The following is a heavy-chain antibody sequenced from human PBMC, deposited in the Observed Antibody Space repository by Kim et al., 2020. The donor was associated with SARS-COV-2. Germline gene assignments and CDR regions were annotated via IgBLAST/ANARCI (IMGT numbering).Heavy chain of an antibody. V-gene: IGHV3-64D*09. D-gene: IGHD2-15*01. CDR2: TTSDGDVS. J-gene: IGHJ4*02. Sequence: GGSLRLSCSASGFIFSDYAIHWVRQAPGMGLQYVSSTTSDGDVSFYADSVKDRFTIFRDNAKNTLFLQMSGLRAEDTAVYYCVRYGRNYGAVHWGQGTLVSV. CDR1: GFIFSDYA. CDR3: VRYGRNYGAVH.